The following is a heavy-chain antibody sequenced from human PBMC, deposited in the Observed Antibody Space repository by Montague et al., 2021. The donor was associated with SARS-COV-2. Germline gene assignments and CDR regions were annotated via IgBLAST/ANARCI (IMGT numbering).Heavy chain of an antibody. CDR2: ISWDGGST. V-gene: IGHV3-43D*03. CDR3: AKDIERLRWGDYGMDA. CDR1: GFTFDDYA. Sequence: SLRLSCAASGFTFDDYAMHWVRQAPGKGLEWVSLISWDGGSTYYADSVKGRFTISRDNSKNSLYLQMNSLRAEDTALYYCAKDIERLRWGDYGMDAWGQGTTVTVSS. J-gene: IGHJ6*02. D-gene: IGHD4-23*01.